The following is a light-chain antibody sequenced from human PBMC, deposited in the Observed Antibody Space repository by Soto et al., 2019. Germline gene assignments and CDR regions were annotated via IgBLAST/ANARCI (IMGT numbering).Light chain of an antibody. Sequence: QSALTQPASVSGSPGQSITISCIGTSSDIGRHNYVSWYQQHPGKAPKLMICDVTNRPSGVSDRFSGSKSGNTASLTISGLQAEDEADYYCSSYTGSTTLYVFGAGTKVTVL. J-gene: IGLJ1*01. CDR3: SSYTGSTTLYV. CDR2: DVT. CDR1: SSDIGRHNY. V-gene: IGLV2-14*03.